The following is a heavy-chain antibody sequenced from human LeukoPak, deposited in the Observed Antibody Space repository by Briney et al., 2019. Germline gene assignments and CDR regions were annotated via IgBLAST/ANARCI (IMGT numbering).Heavy chain of an antibody. CDR2: IYTSGST. Sequence: SETLSLTCTVSGVSISSYYWSWIRQPAGKGLEWIGRIYTSGSTNYNPSLKSRVTMSVDTSKNQFSLKLSSVTAADTAVYYCASSPLLYSSSWYYFDYWGQGTLVTVSS. V-gene: IGHV4-4*07. CDR3: ASSPLLYSSSWYYFDY. CDR1: GVSISSYY. J-gene: IGHJ4*02. D-gene: IGHD6-13*01.